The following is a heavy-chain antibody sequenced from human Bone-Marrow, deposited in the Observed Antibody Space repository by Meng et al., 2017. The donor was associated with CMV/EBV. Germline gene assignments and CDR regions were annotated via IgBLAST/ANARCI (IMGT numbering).Heavy chain of an antibody. CDR2: INHSGST. CDR1: GGSFSGYY. J-gene: IGHJ6*02. D-gene: IGHD2-2*01. Sequence: SQTLSLTCAVYGGSFSGYYWSWIRQPPGKGLEWIGEINHSGSTNYNPSLKSRVTISVDTSKNQFSLKLSSVTAADTAVYYCARGLGYCSSTSCLAYYYYYGMDFWGQGTTVTVSS. V-gene: IGHV4-34*01. CDR3: ARGLGYCSSTSCLAYYYYYGMDF.